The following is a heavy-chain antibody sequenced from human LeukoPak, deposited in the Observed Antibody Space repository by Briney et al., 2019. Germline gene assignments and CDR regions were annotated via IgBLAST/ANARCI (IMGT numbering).Heavy chain of an antibody. CDR1: GGSFSGYY. D-gene: IGHD3-9*01. V-gene: IGHV4-34*01. Sequence: PSETLSLTCAVYGGSFSGYYWSWIRQPPGKGLEWIGEINHSGSTNYNPSLKSRVTISVDTSKNQFSLKLSSVTAADTTVYHCARGSVLRYFDWFRHHFDYWGQGTLVTVSS. J-gene: IGHJ4*02. CDR2: INHSGST. CDR3: ARGSVLRYFDWFRHHFDY.